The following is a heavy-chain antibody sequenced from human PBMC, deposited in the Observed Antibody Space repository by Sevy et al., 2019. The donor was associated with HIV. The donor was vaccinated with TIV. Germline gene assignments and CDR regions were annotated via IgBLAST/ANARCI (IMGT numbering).Heavy chain of an antibody. J-gene: IGHJ6*02. CDR1: GGTFSSYA. V-gene: IGHV1-69*13. Sequence: ASVKVSCKASGGTFSSYAISWVRQAPGQGLEWMGGIIPIFGTANYAQKFQGRVTITADESTSTAYMELSSLRSEDTAVYYCAGLVAAAGTDYYYGMDVWGQGTTVTVSS. CDR3: AGLVAAAGTDYYYGMDV. D-gene: IGHD6-13*01. CDR2: IIPIFGTA.